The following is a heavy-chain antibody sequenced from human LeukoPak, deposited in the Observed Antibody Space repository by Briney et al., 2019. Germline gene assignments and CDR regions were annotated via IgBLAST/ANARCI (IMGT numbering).Heavy chain of an antibody. V-gene: IGHV4-30-4*01. CDR3: ARPYYYDSRIDP. CDR2: MYYSGST. J-gene: IGHJ5*02. CDR1: GVSISSGDYY. D-gene: IGHD3-22*01. Sequence: SQTLSLTCTVSGVSISSGDYYWHWIRQPPGKGLEWIGYMYYSGSTYYNPSLKSRVTISLDTSKNQFSLKLSSVTAADTAVYYCARPYYYDSRIDPWGQGTLVTVSS.